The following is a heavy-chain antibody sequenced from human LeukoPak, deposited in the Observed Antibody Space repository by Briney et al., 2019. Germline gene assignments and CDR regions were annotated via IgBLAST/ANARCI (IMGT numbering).Heavy chain of an antibody. CDR2: INPNSGGT. V-gene: IGHV1-2*02. Sequence: ASVKVSCKASGYTFTGYYMHWVRQAPGQGLEWMGWINPNSGGTNYAQKFQGRVTMTRDTSISTAYMELSRLRSDDTAVYYCARTNGERITIFGVVTSYYYHMDVWGKATTVTVSS. CDR1: GYTFTGYY. CDR3: ARTNGERITIFGVVTSYYYHMDV. D-gene: IGHD3-3*01. J-gene: IGHJ6*03.